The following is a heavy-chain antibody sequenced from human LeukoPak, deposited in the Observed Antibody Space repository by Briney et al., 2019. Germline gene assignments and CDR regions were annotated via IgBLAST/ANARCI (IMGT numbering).Heavy chain of an antibody. D-gene: IGHD3-3*01. V-gene: IGHV1-2*02. J-gene: IGHJ5*02. Sequence: PGASVKVSCKASGYTFTGYYMHWVRQAPGQGLEWMGWINPNSGGTNYAQKFQGRVTMTRDTSISTAYMELSRLRSDDTAVYYCARDPTLLRFLEWSKHKGWFDPWGQGTLVTVSS. CDR2: INPNSGGT. CDR3: ARDPTLLRFLEWSKHKGWFDP. CDR1: GYTFTGYY.